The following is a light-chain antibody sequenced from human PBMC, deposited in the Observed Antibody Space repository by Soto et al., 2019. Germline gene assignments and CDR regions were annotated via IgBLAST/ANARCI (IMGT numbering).Light chain of an antibody. CDR3: HVWDNSDLSL. Sequence: SYELTQPPSVSVAPGQTARITWGGDKIGSKSVHWYQQRPGQAPVLVVYDDADRPSGIPERFSGSNSGNTATLTITRVEAGDEADYYCHVWDNSDLSLFGGGTKVTVL. V-gene: IGLV3-21*02. CDR1: KIGSKS. CDR2: DDA. J-gene: IGLJ2*01.